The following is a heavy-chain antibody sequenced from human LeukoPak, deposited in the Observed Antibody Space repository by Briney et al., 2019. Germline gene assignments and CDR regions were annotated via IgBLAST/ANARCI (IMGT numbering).Heavy chain of an antibody. V-gene: IGHV3-74*01. CDR3: AAGGSWYYNY. CDR1: GFTFTSYW. Sequence: GGSLRLSCAASGFTFTSYWMHWVRQAPGKGLVWVSRINSDGSSTSYADSVKGRFTISRDNAKDSLYLQMDSLRAEDTAVYYCAAGGSWYYNYWGQGTLVTVSS. J-gene: IGHJ4*02. CDR2: INSDGSST. D-gene: IGHD6-13*01.